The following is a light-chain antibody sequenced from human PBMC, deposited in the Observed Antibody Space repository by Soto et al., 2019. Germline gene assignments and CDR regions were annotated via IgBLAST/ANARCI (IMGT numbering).Light chain of an antibody. Sequence: EIVLTQSPATLSLSPGERATLSCRASQSVSSYLAWYQQKPGQAPRLLIYDASNRATAIPARFSGSGSGTDFTLTSSNLEPEDFAVYDCQQRSNWLTFGGGTKVEIK. CDR1: QSVSSY. CDR3: QQRSNWLT. J-gene: IGKJ4*01. CDR2: DAS. V-gene: IGKV3-11*01.